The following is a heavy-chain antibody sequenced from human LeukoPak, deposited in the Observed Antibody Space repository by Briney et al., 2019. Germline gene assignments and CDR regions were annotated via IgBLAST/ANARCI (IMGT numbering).Heavy chain of an antibody. D-gene: IGHD2-15*01. Sequence: PGGSLRLSCAASGFTFSSYSMNWVRQAPGKGLEWVSYISSSSSTIYYADSVKGRFTISRDNAKNSLYLQMNSLRAEDTAVYYCARDQYCSGGSCYPWWFDPWGQGTLVTVSS. J-gene: IGHJ5*02. CDR2: ISSSSSTI. CDR3: ARDQYCSGGSCYPWWFDP. CDR1: GFTFSSYS. V-gene: IGHV3-48*04.